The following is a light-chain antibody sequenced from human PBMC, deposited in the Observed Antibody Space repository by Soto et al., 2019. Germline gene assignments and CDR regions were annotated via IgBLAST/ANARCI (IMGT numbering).Light chain of an antibody. V-gene: IGLV2-8*01. CDR1: SSDVGGYND. J-gene: IGLJ2*01. CDR2: EVT. Sequence: QSALTQPPSASGSPGRSVAISCTGSSSDVGGYNDVSWYQQHPGKAPKLMIYEVTKRPSGVPDRFSGSKSGNTASLTVSGLQADDEADYYCSSRAGSNNQGVLFGGGTKVTVL. CDR3: SSRAGSNNQGVL.